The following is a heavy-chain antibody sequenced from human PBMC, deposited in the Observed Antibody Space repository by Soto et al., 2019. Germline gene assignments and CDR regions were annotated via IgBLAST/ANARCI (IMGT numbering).Heavy chain of an antibody. CDR2: IYYSGST. CDR3: ARHQAGTNIRYYYYGMDV. V-gene: IGHV4-39*01. Sequence: PSETLSLTCTVSGGSISSSSYYWGWIRQPPGKGLEWIGSIYYSGSTYYNPSLKSRVTISVDTSKNQFSLKLSSVTAADTAVYYCARHQAGTNIRYYYYGMDVWGQGTTVTVSS. CDR1: GGSISSSSYY. J-gene: IGHJ6*02. D-gene: IGHD6-13*01.